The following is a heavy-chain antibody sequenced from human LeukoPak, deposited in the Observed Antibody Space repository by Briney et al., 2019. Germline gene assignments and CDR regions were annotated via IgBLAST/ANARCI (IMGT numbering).Heavy chain of an antibody. CDR3: ARDPGQWLDYGGIDY. CDR1: GYTFTGYY. J-gene: IGHJ4*02. CDR2: INTNTGNP. D-gene: IGHD6-19*01. Sequence: GASVKVSCKASGYTFTGYYMHWVRQAPGQGLEWMGWINTNTGNPTYAQGFTGRFVFSLDTSVSTAYLQISSLKAEDTAVYYCARDPGQWLDYGGIDYWGQGTLVTVSS. V-gene: IGHV7-4-1*02.